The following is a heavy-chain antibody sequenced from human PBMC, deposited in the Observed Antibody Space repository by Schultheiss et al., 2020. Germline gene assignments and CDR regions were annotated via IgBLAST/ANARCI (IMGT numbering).Heavy chain of an antibody. V-gene: IGHV3-11*06. CDR1: GFTFSDYY. D-gene: IGHD3-3*01. Sequence: GGSLRLSCAASGFTFSDYYMSWIRQAPGKGLEWVSYISSSSSYTNYADSVKGRFTISSDNAKNSLYLQMNSLRAEDTAVYYCAGMGYDFWSGYYNPYYFDYWGQGTLVTVSS. CDR3: AGMGYDFWSGYYNPYYFDY. J-gene: IGHJ4*02. CDR2: ISSSSSYT.